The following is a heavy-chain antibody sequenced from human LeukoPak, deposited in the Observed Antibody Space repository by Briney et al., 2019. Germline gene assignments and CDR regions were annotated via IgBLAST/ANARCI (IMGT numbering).Heavy chain of an antibody. V-gene: IGHV1-8*01. CDR2: MNPNSGNT. CDR1: GYTFTSYD. J-gene: IGHJ4*02. Sequence: ASVKVSCKASGYTFTSYDINWVRQATGQGLEWMGWMNPNSGNTGYAQKFQGRVTMTRNTSISTAYMELSSLRSEDTAVYYCARGLGDYYDSSGLARGYWGQGTLVTVSS. CDR3: ARGLGDYYDSSGLARGY. D-gene: IGHD3-22*01.